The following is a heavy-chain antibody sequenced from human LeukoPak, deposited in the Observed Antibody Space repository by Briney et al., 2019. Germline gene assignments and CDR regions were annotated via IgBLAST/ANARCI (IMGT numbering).Heavy chain of an antibody. J-gene: IGHJ4*02. D-gene: IGHD6-19*01. CDR2: IYHSGST. V-gene: IGHV4-38-2*01. CDR1: GYSISSGYY. CDR3: ARRAAVAGFFDY. Sequence: ASETLSLTCAVSGYSISSGYYWGWIRQPPGKGLEWIGSIYHSGSTYYNPSLKSRVTISVDTSKNQFSLKLSSVTAADTAVYYCARRAAVAGFFDYWGQGTLVTVSS.